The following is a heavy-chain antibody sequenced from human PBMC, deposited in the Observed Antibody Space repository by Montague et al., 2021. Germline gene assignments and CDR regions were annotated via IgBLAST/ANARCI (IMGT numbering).Heavy chain of an antibody. CDR1: RSLINSDYY. CDR2: VSHGGRT. J-gene: IGHJ6*03. CDR3: ARERDRYYYMDI. V-gene: IGHV4-38-2*02. Sequence: SETLSLTCTVSRSLINSDYYWGWLRQPPGTGLEWMGSVSHGGRTYYNPSLKSRVTISVDTSNNHFPLKLSSVTAADTAMYYCARERDRYYYMDIWGKGTTITVSS.